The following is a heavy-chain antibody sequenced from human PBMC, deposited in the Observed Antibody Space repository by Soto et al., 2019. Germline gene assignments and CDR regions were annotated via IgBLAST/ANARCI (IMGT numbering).Heavy chain of an antibody. CDR3: ARDLQAGTDNVNGFAP. V-gene: IGHV3-30*04. CDR1: GFSISRSA. D-gene: IGHD1-1*01. J-gene: IGHJ5*02. Sequence: QVQLVESGGGVVQPGRSLRLSCAASGFSISRSAMHWVRQAPGKGLEGVAVIAYDGSNRWYADSAKGRFTISRDNSKNTVYLQMSSLRGEDTAVYYCARDLQAGTDNVNGFAPWGQGTLVTVSS. CDR2: IAYDGSNR.